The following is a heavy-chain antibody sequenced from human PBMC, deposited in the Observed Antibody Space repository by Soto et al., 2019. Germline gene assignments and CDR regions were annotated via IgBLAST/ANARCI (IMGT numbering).Heavy chain of an antibody. J-gene: IGHJ5*02. CDR2: IYNGGST. CDR3: ARGRIVLVPAAKYNWFDP. Sequence: SETLSLTCTVSGGSISTVNYWWSWIRQSPDMGLEWIGHIYNGGSTYNNPSLESRVTMSVDTSKNQFSLTLSSVTAADTAVYYCARGRIVLVPAAKYNWFDPWGQGTLVTVSS. D-gene: IGHD2-2*01. CDR1: GGSISTVNYW. V-gene: IGHV4-30-4*01.